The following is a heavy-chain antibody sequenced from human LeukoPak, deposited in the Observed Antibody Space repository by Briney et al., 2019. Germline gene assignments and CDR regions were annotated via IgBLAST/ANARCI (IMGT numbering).Heavy chain of an antibody. CDR3: ARDQCSGGSCYDWFDP. J-gene: IGHJ5*02. Sequence: GGSLRLSCAASGFTVSSNYMSWVRHAPGKGLEWVSVIYSGGNTYYGDSVKGRFTISRDNSKNTLYLQMNSLRAEDTAVYYCARDQCSGGSCYDWFDPWGQGTLVTVSS. CDR2: IYSGGNT. D-gene: IGHD2-15*01. CDR1: GFTVSSNY. V-gene: IGHV3-53*01.